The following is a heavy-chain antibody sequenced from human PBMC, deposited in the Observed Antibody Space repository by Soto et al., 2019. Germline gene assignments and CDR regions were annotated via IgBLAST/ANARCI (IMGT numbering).Heavy chain of an antibody. D-gene: IGHD1-26*01. CDR1: GFTFSSYG. CDR3: ASDGGYNHYYYYGMDV. CDR2: IWYDGSNK. V-gene: IGHV3-33*01. Sequence: QVQLVESGGGVVQPGRSLRLSCAASGFTFSSYGMHWVRQAPGKGLEWVAVIWYDGSNKYYADSVKGRFTISSDNPKNTLDLQMNSLRAEDTAVYYCASDGGYNHYYYYGMDVWGQGTTVTVSS. J-gene: IGHJ6*02.